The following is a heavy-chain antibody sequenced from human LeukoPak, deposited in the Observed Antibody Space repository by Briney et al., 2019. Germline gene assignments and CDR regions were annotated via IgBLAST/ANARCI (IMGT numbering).Heavy chain of an antibody. J-gene: IGHJ4*02. CDR2: IASDGSST. D-gene: IGHD5-24*01. Sequence: GGSLRLSCAASGFTFSSYWMNWVRQAPGKGLVWVSRIASDGSSTTYADSVKGRFSISRDNAKNTLYLQMNSLRAEDTAVYYCASLQGNYYFDYWGQGTLVTVSS. V-gene: IGHV3-74*01. CDR1: GFTFSSYW. CDR3: ASLQGNYYFDY.